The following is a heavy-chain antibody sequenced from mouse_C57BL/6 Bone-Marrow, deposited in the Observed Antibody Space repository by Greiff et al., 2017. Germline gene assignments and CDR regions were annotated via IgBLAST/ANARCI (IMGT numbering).Heavy chain of an antibody. D-gene: IGHD2-4*01. Sequence: VKLVESGPGLVAPSQSLSITCTVSGFSLTSYGVHWVRQPPGKGLEWLVVIWSDGSTTYNSALKSRLSISKDNSKSQVFLKMNSLQTDDTAMYYCARHGYDYGGGAIDYWGQGTSVTVSS. CDR1: GFSLTSYG. J-gene: IGHJ4*01. CDR2: IWSDGST. V-gene: IGHV2-6-1*01. CDR3: ARHGYDYGGGAIDY.